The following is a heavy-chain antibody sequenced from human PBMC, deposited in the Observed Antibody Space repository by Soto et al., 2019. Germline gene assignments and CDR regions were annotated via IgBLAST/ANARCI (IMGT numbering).Heavy chain of an antibody. D-gene: IGHD4-17*01. CDR2: IYWDDDK. V-gene: IGHV2-5*02. CDR3: AHRTATVTWWFDP. J-gene: IGHJ5*02. Sequence: QITLKESGPTLVKPTQTLTLTCTFSGFSLTTSGVCVGWIRQPPGPPLEWLALIYWDDDKRYSHSLKSRLTFTQDTSKNQVVLTMTNMNLADTATYFCAHRTATVTWWFDPWGQGTLVTVSS. CDR1: GFSLTTSGVC.